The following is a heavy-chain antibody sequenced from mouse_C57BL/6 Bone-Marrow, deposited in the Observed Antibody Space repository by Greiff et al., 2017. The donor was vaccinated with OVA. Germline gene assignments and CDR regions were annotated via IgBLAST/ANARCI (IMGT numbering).Heavy chain of an antibody. CDR1: GFTFSSYA. V-gene: IGHV5-4*03. CDR2: ISDGGSYT. D-gene: IGHD1-1*01. Sequence: EVKVVESGGGLVKPGGSLKLSCAASGFTFSSYAMSWVRQTPEKRLEWVATISDGGSYTYYPDNVKGRFTISRDNAKNNLYLQMSHLKSEDTAMYYCARGITTGVEGDYWGQGTTLTVSS. CDR3: ARGITTGVEGDY. J-gene: IGHJ2*01.